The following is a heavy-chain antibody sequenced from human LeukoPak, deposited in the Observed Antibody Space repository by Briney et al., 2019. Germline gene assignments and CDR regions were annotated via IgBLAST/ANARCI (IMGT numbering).Heavy chain of an antibody. J-gene: IGHJ6*03. Sequence: ASVKVSCKASGYTFTDYYMHWVRQAPGQGLEWMGWINPDSGGPNYAQKFQGRVTMTRDTSISTAYMELSRLRSDDTAVYYCARGPTVTTNYYYYYMDVWGKGTTVTVSS. V-gene: IGHV1-2*02. CDR2: INPDSGGP. D-gene: IGHD4-11*01. CDR1: GYTFTDYY. CDR3: ARGPTVTTNYYYYYMDV.